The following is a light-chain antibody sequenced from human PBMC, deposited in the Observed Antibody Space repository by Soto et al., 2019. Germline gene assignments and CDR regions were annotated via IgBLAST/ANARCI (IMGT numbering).Light chain of an antibody. J-gene: IGKJ4*01. Sequence: EIVMTQSPATLSVSPGGRATLSCRASQRVSSSLAWYQQKPGQAPRLLIYGASTRATGIPARFSGSGSGTEFTLTISSLQSEDLAVYYCQQYHDWPPLTFGGGTRVEIK. CDR2: GAS. CDR3: QQYHDWPPLT. CDR1: QRVSSS. V-gene: IGKV3-15*01.